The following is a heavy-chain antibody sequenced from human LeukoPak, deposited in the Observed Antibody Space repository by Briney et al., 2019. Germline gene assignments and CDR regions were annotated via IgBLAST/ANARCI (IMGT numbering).Heavy chain of an antibody. J-gene: IGHJ4*02. CDR2: INWNGGST. V-gene: IGHV3-20*04. CDR1: GFTFDDYG. D-gene: IGHD2-15*01. CDR3: ARDPWGYCSGGSCYSGYFDY. Sequence: GGSLRLSCAASGFTFDDYGMSWVRQAPGKGLEWVSGINWNGGSTGYADSVKGRFTISRDNAKNSLYLQMNSLRAKDTALYYCARDPWGYCSGGSCYSGYFDYWGQGTLVTVSS.